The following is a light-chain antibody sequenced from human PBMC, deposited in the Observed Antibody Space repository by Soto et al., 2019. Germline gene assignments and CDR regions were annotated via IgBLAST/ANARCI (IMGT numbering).Light chain of an antibody. CDR2: DAS. CDR1: QDITKY. J-gene: IGKJ2*01. CDR3: QHYDNLPYT. V-gene: IGKV1-33*01. Sequence: DIQMTQSPSSLSASVGDRVTITCQESQDITKYLSWFQQKPGKVPKLLIYDASELETGVPSRFSGSGSGTDFTFTISSLQPEDIATYYCQHYDNLPYTFGQGTKLEMK.